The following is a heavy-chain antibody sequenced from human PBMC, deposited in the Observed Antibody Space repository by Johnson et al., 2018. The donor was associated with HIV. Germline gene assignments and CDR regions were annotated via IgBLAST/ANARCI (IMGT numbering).Heavy chain of an antibody. D-gene: IGHD1-26*01. CDR1: GLKFYNAW. CDR2: IKRGVDGGTT. Sequence: MLLVESGGGLVPPGGSLRISCSASGLKFYNAWMTWVRQAPGKGLEWVGHIKRGVDGGTTDYSARVKGRFTIVRDDSKNILYLQMNNLEAEDTALYYCTTRLNSGTYWGNYDFDVWGQGTMVTVSS. CDR3: TTRLNSGTYWGNYDFDV. J-gene: IGHJ3*01. V-gene: IGHV3-15*01.